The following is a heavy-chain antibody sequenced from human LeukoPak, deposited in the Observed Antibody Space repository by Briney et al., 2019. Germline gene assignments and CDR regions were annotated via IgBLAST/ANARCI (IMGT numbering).Heavy chain of an antibody. D-gene: IGHD6-13*01. Sequence: PGGSLRLSCAASGFTFSSYSMNWVRQAPGKGLEWVSSISSSSSYIYYADSVKGRFTISRDNAKNSLYLQMNSLRAEDTAVYYCARDLIGFDPAIAAADDTRGGGGQGTMVTVSS. V-gene: IGHV3-21*01. CDR2: ISSSSSYI. CDR1: GFTFSSYS. CDR3: ARDLIGFDPAIAAADDTRGG. J-gene: IGHJ3*01.